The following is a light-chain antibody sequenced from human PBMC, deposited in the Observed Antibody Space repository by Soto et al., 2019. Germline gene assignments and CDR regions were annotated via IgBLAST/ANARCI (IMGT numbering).Light chain of an antibody. CDR2: AAS. Sequence: DIQLTQSPSFLSASVGDRVTITCRASQGISSYLAWYQQKPGKAPKLLIYAASTLQSGVPSRFSGSGSGTEFTLTISSLQPEDFATYYCQQLNRYPPKDTFGQGTRLEIK. J-gene: IGKJ5*01. CDR1: QGISSY. V-gene: IGKV1-9*01. CDR3: QQLNRYPPKDT.